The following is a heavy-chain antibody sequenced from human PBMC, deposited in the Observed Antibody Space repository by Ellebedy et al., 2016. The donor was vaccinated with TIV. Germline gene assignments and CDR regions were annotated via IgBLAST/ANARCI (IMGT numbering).Heavy chain of an antibody. CDR1: GFTFSSYG. V-gene: IGHV3-33*08. CDR2: VWYDGSNK. CDR3: ARDGIKPSGGVPQFDP. D-gene: IGHD1-1*01. J-gene: IGHJ5*02. Sequence: PGGSLRLSCAASGFTFSSYGMHWVRQAPGQGLEWVAGVWYDGSNKFYAATVKGRFTISRANFKNNMFLQMNSLRADATAVYYCARDGIKPSGGVPQFDPWGQGTLVTVSS.